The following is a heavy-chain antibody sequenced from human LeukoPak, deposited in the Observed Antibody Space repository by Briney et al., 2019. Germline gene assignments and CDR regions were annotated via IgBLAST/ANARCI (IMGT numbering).Heavy chain of an antibody. CDR2: ISSSSSSTI. Sequence: GSLRLSCAASGFTFSSYSMNWVRQAPGKGLEWVSYISSSSSSTIYYADSVKGRFTISRDNAKNSLYLQMNSLRAEDTAVYYCAKDPTSSSALDYWGQGTLVTVSS. CDR1: GFTFSSYS. V-gene: IGHV3-48*01. D-gene: IGHD6-6*01. CDR3: AKDPTSSSALDY. J-gene: IGHJ4*02.